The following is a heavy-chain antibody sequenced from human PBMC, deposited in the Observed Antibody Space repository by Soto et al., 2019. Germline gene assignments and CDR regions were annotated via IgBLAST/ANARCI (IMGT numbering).Heavy chain of an antibody. CDR3: ARGGGIVGAINYHRMDV. CDR2: IYYSGNT. CDR1: GDSISRGGDY. J-gene: IGHJ6*02. Sequence: SETLSLTCTVSGDSISRGGDYWSWIRQHPGKGLEWIGYIYYSGNTYNNPTLEHRVTISVDTSKNQFSLKLTSVTAADTAVYYCARGGGIVGAINYHRMDVWGQGTTVTVSS. D-gene: IGHD1-26*01. V-gene: IGHV4-31*03.